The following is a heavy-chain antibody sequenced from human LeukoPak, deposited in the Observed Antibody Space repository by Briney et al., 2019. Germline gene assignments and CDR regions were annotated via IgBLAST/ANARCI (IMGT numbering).Heavy chain of an antibody. V-gene: IGHV4-31*03. CDR3: AGGNSYGPFDY. J-gene: IGHJ4*02. D-gene: IGHD5-18*01. CDR2: IHHSGTT. CDR1: GGSINSGNYY. Sequence: SETLSLTCTVSGGSINSGNYYRGWSRQHPEKGLEWIANIHHSGTTYYDPSLKSRVTISIDTSKKEFSLMLTSVTAADPAVYYCAGGNSYGPFDYWGQGTLVTVSS.